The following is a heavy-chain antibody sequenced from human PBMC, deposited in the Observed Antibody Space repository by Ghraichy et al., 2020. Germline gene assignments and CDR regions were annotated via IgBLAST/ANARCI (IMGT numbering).Heavy chain of an antibody. CDR3: AKSWGYCSGGACPPYNWFDP. D-gene: IGHD2-15*01. CDR2: IGSSGGST. J-gene: IGHJ5*02. Sequence: GGSLRLSCAASGFTFSSYAMSWVRQAPGKGLELVSTIGSSGGSTYHADSVKGRFTVSRDNSKNTLFMQMSSLRAEDTAVYYCAKSWGYCSGGACPPYNWFDPWGQGALVTVSS. V-gene: IGHV3-23*01. CDR1: GFTFSSYA.